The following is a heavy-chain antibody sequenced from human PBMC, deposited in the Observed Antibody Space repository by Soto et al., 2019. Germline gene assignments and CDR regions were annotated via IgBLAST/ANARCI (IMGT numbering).Heavy chain of an antibody. CDR2: IYYSGST. J-gene: IGHJ4*02. CDR3: ARIRGEPGFFDY. CDR1: GGSISSYY. V-gene: IGHV4-59*01. Sequence: QVQLQESGPGLVKPSETLSLTCTVSGGSISSYYWSWIRQPPGKGLEWIGYIYYSGSTNNNPSLKSRVTISVDTSKNQLSLKLTSVTAADTAVYYCARIRGEPGFFDYWGQGTLVPVSP. D-gene: IGHD3-16*01.